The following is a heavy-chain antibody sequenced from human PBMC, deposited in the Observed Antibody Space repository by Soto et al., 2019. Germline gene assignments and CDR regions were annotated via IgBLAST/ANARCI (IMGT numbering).Heavy chain of an antibody. V-gene: IGHV3-21*01. CDR3: ARAQVRAGYCSSTSCYKGDYYYYMDV. D-gene: IGHD2-2*02. Sequence: PGGSLRLSCAASGFTFSSYSMNWVRQAPGKGLEWVSSISSSSSYIYYADSVKGRFTISRDNAKNSLYLQMNSLRAEDTAVYYCARAQVRAGYCSSTSCYKGDYYYYMDVWGKGTTVTVSS. J-gene: IGHJ6*03. CDR1: GFTFSSYS. CDR2: ISSSSSYI.